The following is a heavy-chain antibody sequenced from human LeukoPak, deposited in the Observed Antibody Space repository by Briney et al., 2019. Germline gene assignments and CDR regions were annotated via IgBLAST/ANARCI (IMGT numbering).Heavy chain of an antibody. V-gene: IGHV4-39*02. CDR2: IYYSGST. J-gene: IGHJ4*02. D-gene: IGHD3-9*01. CDR3: ARDALGYYDILTGQANY. CDR1: GGSISSSIYY. Sequence: PSETLSLTCTVSGGSISSSIYYWGWIRQPPGKGLEWIGSIYYSGSTYYNPSLKSRVAISVDTSKNQFSLKLSSVTAADTAVYYCARDALGYYDILTGQANYWGQGTLVTVSS.